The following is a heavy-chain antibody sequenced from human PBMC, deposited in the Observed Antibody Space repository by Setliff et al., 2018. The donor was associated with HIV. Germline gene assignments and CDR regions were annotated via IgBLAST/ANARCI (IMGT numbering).Heavy chain of an antibody. CDR3: ARARRAGSGPKYFQH. J-gene: IGHJ1*01. V-gene: IGHV4-34*01. CDR1: GGSFNGYY. Sequence: SETLSLTCAVYGGSFNGYYWSWIRQPPGKGLEWIGEINHSGSTNYNSSLKSRVTMSVDKSKNQFSLRLSSVTAADTAVYYCARARRAGSGPKYFQHWGQGTLVTVSS. CDR2: INHSGST. D-gene: IGHD2-15*01.